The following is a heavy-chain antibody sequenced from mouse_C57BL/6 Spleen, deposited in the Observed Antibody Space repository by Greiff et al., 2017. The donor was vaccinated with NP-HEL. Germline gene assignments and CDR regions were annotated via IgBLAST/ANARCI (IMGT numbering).Heavy chain of an antibody. D-gene: IGHD1-1*01. CDR2: ISSGSGTI. Sequence: EVKLVESGGGLVKPGGSLKLSCAASGFTFSDYGMHWVRQAPEKGLEWVAYISSGSGTIYYADTVKGRFTISRDNAKNTLFLQMPRLRSEDTAVYYCARSYYGSRNFDYWGQGTTLTVSS. CDR3: ARSYYGSRNFDY. CDR1: GFTFSDYG. J-gene: IGHJ2*01. V-gene: IGHV5-17*01.